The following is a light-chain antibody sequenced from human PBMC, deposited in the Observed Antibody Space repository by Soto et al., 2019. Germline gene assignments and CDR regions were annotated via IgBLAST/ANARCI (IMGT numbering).Light chain of an antibody. J-gene: IGKJ1*01. CDR3: QRYNTAPPT. V-gene: IGKV1-27*01. CDR1: QGISTY. Sequence: DIQMTQSPSSLSASVGDRVTITCRASQGISTYLAWYQQKPGKVPKVLIYTASTLQSGVPSRFSGSGSGTDFTLTISSLQPEDVATYCCQRYNTAPPTFGQGTKVEIK. CDR2: TAS.